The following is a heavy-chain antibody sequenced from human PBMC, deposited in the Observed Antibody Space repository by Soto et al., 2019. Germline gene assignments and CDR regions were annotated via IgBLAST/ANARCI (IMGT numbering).Heavy chain of an antibody. CDR2: VSHDGRNT. CDR1: GFTFSDYA. D-gene: IGHD6-19*01. V-gene: IGHV3-30*18. Sequence: VQLVESGGGVVQPGRSLRLSCAASGFTFSDYAMHWVRQAPGKGLEWVAVVSHDGRNTHYADSVKGRFTISRDSSKNTASLEMTSPRAEDTAVYYCAKGGRQWLVPSDFNYWCQGALVTVSS. CDR3: AKGGRQWLVPSDFNY. J-gene: IGHJ4*02.